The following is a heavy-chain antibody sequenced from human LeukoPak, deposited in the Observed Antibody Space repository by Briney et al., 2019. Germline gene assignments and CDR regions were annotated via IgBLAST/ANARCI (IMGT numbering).Heavy chain of an antibody. CDR2: IYYSGNS. Sequence: TLSLTCTVSGGSISSGGYYWSWIRQHPGKGLEWIGYIYYSGNSDYNPSLKSRVTISVDTSKNQFSLKLSSVTAADTAVYCCAREHCSNGICYGAFDIWGQGTMVTVSS. CDR3: AREHCSNGICYGAFDI. V-gene: IGHV4-31*03. D-gene: IGHD2-8*01. CDR1: GGSISSGGYY. J-gene: IGHJ3*02.